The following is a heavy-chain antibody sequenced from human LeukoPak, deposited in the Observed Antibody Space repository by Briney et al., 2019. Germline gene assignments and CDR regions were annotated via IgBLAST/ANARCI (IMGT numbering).Heavy chain of an antibody. Sequence: GGSLRLSCAASGFTFSSYGMHWVRQAPGKGLEWVAVIWYDGSNKYYADSVKGRFTISRDNSKNTLYLQMNSLRAEDTAVYYCAREPNYDFWSGYYEVGYFDYWGQGTLVTVS. CDR2: IWYDGSNK. J-gene: IGHJ4*02. D-gene: IGHD3-3*01. CDR3: AREPNYDFWSGYYEVGYFDY. CDR1: GFTFSSYG. V-gene: IGHV3-33*01.